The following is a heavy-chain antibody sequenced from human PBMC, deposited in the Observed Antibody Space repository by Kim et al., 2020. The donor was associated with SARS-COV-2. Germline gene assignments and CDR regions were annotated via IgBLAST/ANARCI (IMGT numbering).Heavy chain of an antibody. V-gene: IGHV3-30*18. CDR1: GFTFSSYG. CDR2: ISYDGSNK. CDR3: AKDPGGRSWKIDY. J-gene: IGHJ4*02. Sequence: GGSLRLSCAASGFTFSSYGMHWVRQAPGKGLEWVAVISYDGSNKYYADSVKGRFTISRDNSKNTLYLQMNSLRAEDTAVYYCAKDPGGRSWKIDYWGQGT. D-gene: IGHD6-13*01.